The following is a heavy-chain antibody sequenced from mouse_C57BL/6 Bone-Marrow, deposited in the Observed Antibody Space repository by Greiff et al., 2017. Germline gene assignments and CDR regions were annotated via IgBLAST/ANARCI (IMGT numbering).Heavy chain of an antibody. CDR1: GYTFTSYG. CDR3: ARGYYGSSYRCAY. V-gene: IGHV1-81*01. J-gene: IGHJ3*01. Sequence: VQLQESGAELARPGASVKLSCKASGYTFTSYGKSWVKQRTGQGLEWIGEIYPRSGNTYYNEKFQGKATLTADKSSSTAYMELRSLTSEDSAVYFCARGYYGSSYRCAYWGQGTLVTVSA. CDR2: IYPRSGNT. D-gene: IGHD1-1*01.